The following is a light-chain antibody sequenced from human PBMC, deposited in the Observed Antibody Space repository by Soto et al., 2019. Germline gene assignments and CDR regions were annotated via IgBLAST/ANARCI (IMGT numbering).Light chain of an antibody. Sequence: DIQMTQSPSTLSASVGDRVTITCRASQNIKNWLAWYQQKPGKVPKLLIYTASTLESGVPSRFSGIGSGTEFTLTISRLQPADFATYYCQQYNSYSRGTFGQGTKVDIK. V-gene: IGKV1-5*03. CDR1: QNIKNW. CDR3: QQYNSYSRGT. CDR2: TAS. J-gene: IGKJ1*01.